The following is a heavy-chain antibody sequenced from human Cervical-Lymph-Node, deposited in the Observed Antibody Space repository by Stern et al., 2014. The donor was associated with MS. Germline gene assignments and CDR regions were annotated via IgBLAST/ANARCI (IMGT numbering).Heavy chain of an antibody. V-gene: IGHV3-23*04. Sequence: VQLVQSGGGSVQPGGSLRLSCAASGFPFSNYDMTWVRQAPGKGLEWVSAIRGSGFKPYHADSVKGRFTISRDNSKNTLYLQLNNLRADDTAVYYCAKDGRGSYSPLYYFDCWGQGALVTVSA. D-gene: IGHD1-26*01. CDR2: IRGSGFKP. J-gene: IGHJ4*02. CDR3: AKDGRGSYSPLYYFDC. CDR1: GFPFSNYD.